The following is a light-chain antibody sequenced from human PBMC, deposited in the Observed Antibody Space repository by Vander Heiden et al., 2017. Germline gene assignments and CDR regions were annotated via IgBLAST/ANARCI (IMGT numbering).Light chain of an antibody. Sequence: QSVLTQPPSVSGAPGQRVTIPCTGRSSNIGAGYDVHWYQQLPGTAPKLLIYGNSNRPSGVPDRFSGSKSGTSASLAITGLQAEDEADYYCQSYDSSLGVVFGGGTKLTVL. CDR2: GNS. J-gene: IGLJ2*01. CDR3: QSYDSSLGVV. V-gene: IGLV1-40*01. CDR1: SSNIGAGYD.